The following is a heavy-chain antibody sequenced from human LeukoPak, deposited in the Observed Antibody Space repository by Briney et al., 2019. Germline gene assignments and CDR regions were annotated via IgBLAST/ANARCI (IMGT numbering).Heavy chain of an antibody. CDR2: ISGIGGSTYYAISGSGGST. Sequence: GGSLRLSCAASGFTFSTYAMSWVRQAPGKGLEWVSGISGIGGSTYYAISGSGGSTDYVDSVKGRFTISRDNSKNTLFLQMTSLRAEDTAVYYCALGRDCSSSSCASDPFDYWGQGTLVTVSS. V-gene: IGHV3-23*01. CDR3: ALGRDCSSSSCASDPFDY. J-gene: IGHJ4*02. D-gene: IGHD2-2*01. CDR1: GFTFSTYA.